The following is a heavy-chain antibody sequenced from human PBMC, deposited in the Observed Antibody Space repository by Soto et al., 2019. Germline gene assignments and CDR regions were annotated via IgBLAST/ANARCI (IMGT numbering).Heavy chain of an antibody. V-gene: IGHV3-33*01. D-gene: IGHD2-2*01. Sequence: PGGSLRLSCAASGFTFSSYGMHWVRQAPGKGLEWVAVIWYDGSNKYYADSVKGRFTISRDNSKNTLYLQMNSLRAEDTAVYYCARSHYCSSTSCRKDYYYYYGMDVWGQGTTVTVSS. CDR1: GFTFSSYG. CDR3: ARSHYCSSTSCRKDYYYYYGMDV. CDR2: IWYDGSNK. J-gene: IGHJ6*02.